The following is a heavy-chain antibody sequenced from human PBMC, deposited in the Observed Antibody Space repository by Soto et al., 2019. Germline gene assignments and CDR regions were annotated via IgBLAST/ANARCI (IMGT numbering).Heavy chain of an antibody. CDR2: IIPIFGTA. CDR1: GGTFSSYA. D-gene: IGHD6-6*01. J-gene: IGHJ6*02. CDR3: AADPYFTAAQGGGYYYYGMDV. Sequence: SVKVSCKASGGTFSSYAISWVRQAPGQGLEWMGGIIPIFGTANYAQKFQGRVTITADESTSTAYMELSSLRSEDTAVYYCAADPYFTAAQGGGYYYYGMDVCG. V-gene: IGHV1-69*13.